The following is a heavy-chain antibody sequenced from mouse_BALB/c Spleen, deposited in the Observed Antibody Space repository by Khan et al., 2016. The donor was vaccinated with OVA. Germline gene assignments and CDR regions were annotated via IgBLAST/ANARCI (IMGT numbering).Heavy chain of an antibody. V-gene: IGHV1-7*01. Sequence: QVQLKESGAELAKPGASVKMSCKASGYTFINYWILWIKQRPGQGLEWIGYINPSTGYTEYNQNFKDKSTLTPDISSSTAYMQLSSLTSEDSAVNYCSRRGLRWDIDYWGQGTTLTVSS. CDR1: GYTFINYW. J-gene: IGHJ2*01. CDR3: SRRGLRWDIDY. CDR2: INPSTGYT. D-gene: IGHD1-1*01.